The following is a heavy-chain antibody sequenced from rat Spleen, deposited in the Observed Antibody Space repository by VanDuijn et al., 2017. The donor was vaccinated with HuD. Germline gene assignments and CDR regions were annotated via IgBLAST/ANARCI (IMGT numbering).Heavy chain of an antibody. V-gene: IGHV5-29*01. J-gene: IGHJ3*01. CDR2: ISYDGIST. Sequence: EVQLVESGGGLVQPGRSLKLSCAASGFTFNNYGMAWVRQAPTKGLEWVATISYDGISTYYRDSVRGRFSISSDNAKTTLYLQMDSLRPEDAATYYCTRHDYSGVITNWFAYWGQGTLVTVSS. D-gene: IGHD4-4*01. CDR1: GFTFNNYG. CDR3: TRHDYSGVITNWFAY.